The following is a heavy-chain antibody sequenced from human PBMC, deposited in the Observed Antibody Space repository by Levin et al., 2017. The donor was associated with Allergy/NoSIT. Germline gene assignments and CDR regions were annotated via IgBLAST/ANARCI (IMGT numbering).Heavy chain of an antibody. CDR3: ARTIFCGADCSGGGWFDP. CDR2: RGSA. CDR1: GGSVSSYY. D-gene: IGHD2-21*02. Sequence: SQTLSLTCTVSGGSVSSYYWSWIRQPPGKGLQWIGRGSAYDNPSLKSRVTISVDTSKNQLSLKLSSVTAADTAVYYCARTIFCGADCSGGGWFDPWGQGTLVTVSS. J-gene: IGHJ5*02. V-gene: IGHV4-59*02.